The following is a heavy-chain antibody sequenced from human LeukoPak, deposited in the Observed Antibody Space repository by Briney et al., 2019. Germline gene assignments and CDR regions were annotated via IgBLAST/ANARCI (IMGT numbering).Heavy chain of an antibody. CDR3: AKRWTGTTIGQQDY. CDR2: ISWDGGST. V-gene: IGHV3-43*01. D-gene: IGHD1-1*01. J-gene: IGHJ4*02. CDR1: GFTFDDYT. Sequence: GGSLRLSCAASGFTFDDYTMHWVRQAPGKGLEWVSLISWDGGSTFYADSVKGRFTISRDNSKNTLYLQMNSLRAEDTAVYYCAKRWTGTTIGQQDYWGQGTLVTVSS.